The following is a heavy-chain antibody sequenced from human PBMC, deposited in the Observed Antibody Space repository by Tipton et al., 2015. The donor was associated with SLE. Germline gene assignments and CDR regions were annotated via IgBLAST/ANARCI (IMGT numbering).Heavy chain of an antibody. V-gene: IGHV4-39*07. Sequence: TLSLTCTVSVGSISSGGYYWCWIRHPPRKGLEWIGSINYIGRTYYSPSLQSRVTISVDTSKNQFSLKLSSVTAADTAVYYCARDTAGEGYFDYWGQGTLGTVSS. D-gene: IGHD5-18*01. J-gene: IGHJ4*02. CDR3: ARDTAGEGYFDY. CDR1: VGSISSGGYY. CDR2: INYIGRT.